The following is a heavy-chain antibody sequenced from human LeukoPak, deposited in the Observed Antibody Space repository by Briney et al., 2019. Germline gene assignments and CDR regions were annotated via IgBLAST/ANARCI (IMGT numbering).Heavy chain of an antibody. Sequence: SETLSLTYTVSGGSINSGTYYWNWIRQHPGKGLEWIGYISYSGSTYYNPSLKSRVTISEDTSKNQFSLKLTSVTAADTAVYYCASGGSGTYESWGQGTLVTVSS. CDR1: GGSINSGTYY. CDR2: ISYSGST. CDR3: ASGGSGTYES. D-gene: IGHD3-10*01. V-gene: IGHV4-31*03. J-gene: IGHJ5*02.